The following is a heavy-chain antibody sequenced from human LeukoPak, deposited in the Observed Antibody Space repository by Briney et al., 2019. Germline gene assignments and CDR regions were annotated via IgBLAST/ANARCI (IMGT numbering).Heavy chain of an antibody. V-gene: IGHV4-59*11. CDR3: ARQKSNTFDY. Sequence: SETLSLTCTVSGGSIRSHYWSWIRQPPGKGLEWTGYIYYSGSTNYNPSLKSRVTILVDTSKNQFSLKLSSVTAADTAVYYCARQKSNTFDYWGQGTLVTVSS. J-gene: IGHJ4*02. CDR2: IYYSGST. D-gene: IGHD4-11*01. CDR1: GGSIRSHY.